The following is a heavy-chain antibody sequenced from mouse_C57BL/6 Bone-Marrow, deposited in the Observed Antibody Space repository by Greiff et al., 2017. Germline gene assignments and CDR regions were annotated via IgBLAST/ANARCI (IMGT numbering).Heavy chain of an antibody. CDR3: ARGGEGYYGNFLFAY. D-gene: IGHD2-1*01. V-gene: IGHV1-81*01. CDR1: GYTFTSYG. J-gene: IGHJ3*01. Sequence: VKLQQSGAELARPGASVKLSCKASGYTFTSYGISWVKQRTGQGLEWIGEIYPRSGNTYYNEKFKGKATLTADKSSSTAYMELRSLTSEDSAVYFCARGGEGYYGNFLFAYWGQGTLVTVSA. CDR2: IYPRSGNT.